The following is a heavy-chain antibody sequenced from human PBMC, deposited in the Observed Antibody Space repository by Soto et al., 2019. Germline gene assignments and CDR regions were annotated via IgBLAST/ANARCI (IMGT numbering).Heavy chain of an antibody. D-gene: IGHD6-19*01. CDR2: ISSSSSTI. Sequence: EVQLVESGGGLVQPGGSLRLSCAASGFTFSSYSMNWVRQAPGKGLEWVSYISSSSSTIYYADSVKGRFTISRDNAKNSLYLQMNSLRAEDTAVYYCAPPLTSGIVVAGTYQWGQGTLVTVSS. V-gene: IGHV3-48*01. CDR1: GFTFSSYS. J-gene: IGHJ4*02. CDR3: APPLTSGIVVAGTYQ.